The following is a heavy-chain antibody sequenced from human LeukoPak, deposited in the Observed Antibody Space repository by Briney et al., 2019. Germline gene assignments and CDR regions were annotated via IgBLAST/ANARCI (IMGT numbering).Heavy chain of an antibody. Sequence: SVKVSCKASGGTFSSYAISWVRQAPGQGLEWMGGIIPIFGTANYAQKFQGRVTITADKSTNTAYMELSSLRSEDTAVYYCARGPTDAYGDFRFDYWGQGTLVTVSS. CDR3: ARGPTDAYGDFRFDY. CDR2: IIPIFGTA. V-gene: IGHV1-69*06. D-gene: IGHD4-17*01. J-gene: IGHJ4*02. CDR1: GGTFSSYA.